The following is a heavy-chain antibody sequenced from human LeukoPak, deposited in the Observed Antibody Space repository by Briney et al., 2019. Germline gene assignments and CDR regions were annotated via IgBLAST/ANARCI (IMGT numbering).Heavy chain of an antibody. D-gene: IGHD1-26*01. Sequence: ASVKVSCKASGYTFTGYYIHWVRQAPGQGLEWMGWINPNNGGTNYAQKFQGWVTMTRDTSISTAYMELNRLRSDDTAVYYCARDRHSGNYYLDFWGQGILVTVSS. V-gene: IGHV1-2*04. J-gene: IGHJ4*02. CDR3: ARDRHSGNYYLDF. CDR2: INPNNGGT. CDR1: GYTFTGYY.